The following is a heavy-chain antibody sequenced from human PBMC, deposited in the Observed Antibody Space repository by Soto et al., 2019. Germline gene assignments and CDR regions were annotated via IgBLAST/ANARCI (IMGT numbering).Heavy chain of an antibody. D-gene: IGHD3-10*01. CDR3: TSSVDGVVIPFDP. J-gene: IGHJ5*02. Sequence: ESGGGLVQPGGSLKLSCAASGFTFSGSAMHWVRQASGKGLEWVGRIRSKANSYATAYAASVKGRFTISRDDSKNTAYLQMNSLKTEDTAVYYCTSSVDGVVIPFDPWGQGTLVTVSS. V-gene: IGHV3-73*01. CDR1: GFTFSGSA. CDR2: IRSKANSYAT.